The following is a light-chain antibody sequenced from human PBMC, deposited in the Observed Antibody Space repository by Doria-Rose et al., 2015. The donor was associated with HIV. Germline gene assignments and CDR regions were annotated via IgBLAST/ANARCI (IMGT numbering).Light chain of an antibody. Sequence: TQSPGTLSLSPGERATLSCRASQSFSSTYLAWYQQKPGQAPSLLIYDGSTRATGIPDRFSASGYWTDFTLTINRPEPEDFALYYCHQYGTSWTFGQGTKVEI. J-gene: IGKJ1*01. CDR2: DGS. CDR3: HQYGTSWT. CDR1: QSFSSTY. V-gene: IGKV3-20*01.